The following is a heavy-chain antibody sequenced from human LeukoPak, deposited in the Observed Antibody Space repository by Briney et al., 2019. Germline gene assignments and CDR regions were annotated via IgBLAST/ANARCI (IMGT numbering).Heavy chain of an antibody. Sequence: SQTLSLTCTVSGGSISSGSYYWSWIRQPAGKGLEWIGRIYTSGSSNYNPSLKSRVTVSVDTSKNQFSLKLSSVTAADTAVYYCARAIRYDSNGYYFSPEEYFQHWDQGTLVTVSS. D-gene: IGHD3-22*01. CDR1: GGSISSGSYY. CDR3: ARAIRYDSNGYYFSPEEYFQH. CDR2: IYTSGSS. V-gene: IGHV4-61*02. J-gene: IGHJ1*01.